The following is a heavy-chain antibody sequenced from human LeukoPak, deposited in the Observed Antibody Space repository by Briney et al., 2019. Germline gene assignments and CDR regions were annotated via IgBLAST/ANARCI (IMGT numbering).Heavy chain of an antibody. D-gene: IGHD3-3*01. CDR3: ARAVAIFGVVENWFDP. Sequence: SETLSLTCTVSGGSISRYYWNWIRQSPGTGLEWVGYVYYNGGTTYNPSLKSRVTISVDTSKNQFSLKLSSVTAADTAVYYCARAVAIFGVVENWFDPWGQGTLVTVSS. V-gene: IGHV4-59*01. CDR1: GGSISRYY. CDR2: VYYNGGT. J-gene: IGHJ5*02.